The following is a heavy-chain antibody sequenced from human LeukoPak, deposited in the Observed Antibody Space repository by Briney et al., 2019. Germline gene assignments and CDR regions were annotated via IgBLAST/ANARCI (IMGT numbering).Heavy chain of an antibody. D-gene: IGHD3-10*01. CDR1: GFTFSNYW. V-gene: IGHV3-7*01. CDR2: INPDGTHS. CDR3: ARGGHRQKEF. J-gene: IGHJ4*02. Sequence: GGSLRLSCAASGFTFSNYWMTWVRQSPGKGLEWVTIINPDGTHSYSVDPEKSRFTVARDNAKNSLYLQMSSLRAEDTAVYYCARGGHRQKEFWGQGTLVTVSS.